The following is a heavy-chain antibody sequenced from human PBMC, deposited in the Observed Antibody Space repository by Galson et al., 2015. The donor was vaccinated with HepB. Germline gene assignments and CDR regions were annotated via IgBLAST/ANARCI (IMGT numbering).Heavy chain of an antibody. D-gene: IGHD3-3*01. CDR1: GGSISSSSYY. CDR2: IYYSGST. V-gene: IGHV4-39*01. J-gene: IGHJ3*02. CDR3: ARHATTITIFGVVREDAFDI. Sequence: LSLTCTVSGGSISSSSYYWGWIRQPPGKGLEWIGSIYYSGSTYYNPSLKSRVTISVDTSKNQFSLKLSSVTAADTAVYYCARHATTITIFGVVREDAFDIWGQGTMVTVSS.